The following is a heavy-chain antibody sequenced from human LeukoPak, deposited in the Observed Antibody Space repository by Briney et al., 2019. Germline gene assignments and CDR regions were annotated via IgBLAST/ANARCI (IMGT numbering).Heavy chain of an antibody. J-gene: IGHJ3*01. D-gene: IGHD3-10*01. CDR3: ARSGSRPSAGAFDL. CDR1: GASINSYY. Sequence: SDTLSLTCTVSGASINSYYWSWIRQPPGRGLQWIAYLYYSGSNNFNPSLKSRLTISVDTSKNQFSLKLNSVTAADTAVYYCARSGSRPSAGAFDLWGQGTMVTVSS. V-gene: IGHV4-59*08. CDR2: LYYSGSN.